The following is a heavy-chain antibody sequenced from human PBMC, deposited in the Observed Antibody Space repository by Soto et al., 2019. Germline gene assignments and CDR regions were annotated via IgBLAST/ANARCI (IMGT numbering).Heavy chain of an antibody. V-gene: IGHV3-72*01. CDR3: ARVRAVDDY. Sequence: EVQLVESGGGLVQPGGSVRLSCAASGFTFSDHYMDWVRQAPGKGLEWVGRIRNKANSYTTEYAASVKGRFTISRDDSTNSLYLQMNSLKTEDTAVYYCARVRAVDDYWGQGTLVTVSS. CDR2: IRNKANSYTT. CDR1: GFTFSDHY. D-gene: IGHD6-19*01. J-gene: IGHJ4*02.